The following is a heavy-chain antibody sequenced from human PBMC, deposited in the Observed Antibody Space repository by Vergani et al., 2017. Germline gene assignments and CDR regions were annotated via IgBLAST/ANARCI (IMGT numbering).Heavy chain of an antibody. CDR2: IIPILGIA. V-gene: IGHV1-69*02. Sequence: QVQLVQSGAEVKKPGSSVKVSCKASGGTFSSYTISSVRQAPGQGLEWMGRIIPILGIANYAQKFQGRVTITADKSTSTAYMELSSLRSEDTAVYYCASSPYSSGWSIDYWGQGTLVTVSS. CDR1: GGTFSSYT. J-gene: IGHJ4*02. CDR3: ASSPYSSGWSIDY. D-gene: IGHD6-19*01.